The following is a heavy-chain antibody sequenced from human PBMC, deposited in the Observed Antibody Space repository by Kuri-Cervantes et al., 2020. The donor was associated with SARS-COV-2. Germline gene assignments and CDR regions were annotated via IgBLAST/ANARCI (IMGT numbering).Heavy chain of an antibody. CDR2: ISSSSSYI. CDR3: ARDLHYDILTGYYNL. Sequence: GESLKISCAASGFTFSYYYMSGVRQAPGKGLEWVSSISSSSSYIYYADSVKGRFTISRDNAKNSLYLQMNSLRAEDTAVYYCARDLHYDILTGYYNLWGQGTLVTVSS. J-gene: IGHJ4*02. CDR1: GFTFSYYY. D-gene: IGHD3-9*01. V-gene: IGHV3-21*01.